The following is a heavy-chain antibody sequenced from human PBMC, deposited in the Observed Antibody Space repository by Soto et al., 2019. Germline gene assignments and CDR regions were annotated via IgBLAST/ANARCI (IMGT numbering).Heavy chain of an antibody. CDR1: GYSFNTYW. CDR2: IYPGDFDT. J-gene: IGHJ4*02. Sequence: GQSLKISCKASGYSFNTYWIGWVRQRPGKGLEWMGIIYPGDFDTRYGPSFQGPVTISANKSITTAYLQWSSLKASDTAMYYCARYDYGDRGRYYFDHRDREPWSPSPQ. V-gene: IGHV5-51*01. D-gene: IGHD4-17*01. CDR3: ARYDYGDRGRYYFDH.